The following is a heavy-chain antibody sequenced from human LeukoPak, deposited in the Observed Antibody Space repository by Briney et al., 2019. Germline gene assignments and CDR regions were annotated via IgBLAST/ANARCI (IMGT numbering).Heavy chain of an antibody. Sequence: AGGSLRLSCAASGFTFSDYYMNWIRQAPGKGLEWLSYISGSSASTNYADSVKGRFTISRDNAKNSMYLQMNSLRAEDTAVYYCSRDPRLVDYWGQGTLVTVSS. CDR1: GFTFSDYY. D-gene: IGHD2-15*01. CDR3: SRDPRLVDY. V-gene: IGHV3-11*05. CDR2: ISGSSAST. J-gene: IGHJ4*02.